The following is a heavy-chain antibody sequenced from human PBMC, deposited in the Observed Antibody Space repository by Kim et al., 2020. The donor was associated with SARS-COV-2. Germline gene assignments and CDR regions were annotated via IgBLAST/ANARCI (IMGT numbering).Heavy chain of an antibody. D-gene: IGHD3-10*01. J-gene: IGHJ4*02. Sequence: SETLSLTCAVSGGSISSSNWWSWVRQPPGKGLEWIGEIYHSGSTNYNPSLKSRVTISVDKSKNQFSLKLSSVTAADTAVYYCAMSAYMVRGVIINDYWGQGTLVTVSS. V-gene: IGHV4-4*02. CDR2: IYHSGST. CDR3: AMSAYMVRGVIINDY. CDR1: GGSISSSNW.